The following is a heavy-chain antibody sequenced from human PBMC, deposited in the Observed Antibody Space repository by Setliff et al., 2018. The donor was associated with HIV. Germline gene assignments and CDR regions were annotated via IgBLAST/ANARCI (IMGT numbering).Heavy chain of an antibody. D-gene: IGHD7-27*01. J-gene: IGHJ6*03. V-gene: IGHV4-39*01. CDR1: GGSISSSIYF. CDR2: IYSSGNT. Sequence: SETLSLTCTVSGGSISSSIYFWGWIRQPPGKGLEWIGSIYSSGNTYYNPSLQSRLPISRDTSRNQFSLKLRSVTAADTAVYYWARHPTNWGSTGYCYYYMDVWGKGTTVTVSS. CDR3: ARHPTNWGSTGYCYYYMDV.